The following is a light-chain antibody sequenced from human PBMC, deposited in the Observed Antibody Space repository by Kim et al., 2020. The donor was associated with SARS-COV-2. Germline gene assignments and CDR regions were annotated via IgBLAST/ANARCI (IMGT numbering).Light chain of an antibody. CDR2: GAS. V-gene: IGKV3-15*01. CDR1: QSVRNN. Sequence: EIVMTQSPATLSVSPGERATLSCRASQSVRNNLAWYQQIPGQAPRLLIHGASTWATGIPARFSGSGSGTEFTLTISSLQSEDFAVYYCQQYDTWPTFGQGTKLEIK. J-gene: IGKJ2*01. CDR3: QQYDTWPT.